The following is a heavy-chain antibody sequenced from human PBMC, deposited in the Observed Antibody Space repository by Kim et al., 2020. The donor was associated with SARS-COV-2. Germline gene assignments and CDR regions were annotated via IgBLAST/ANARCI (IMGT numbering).Heavy chain of an antibody. D-gene: IGHD3-10*01. J-gene: IGHJ6*01. CDR3: ARYVIGFGELPYYYYGM. CDR2: INQGGNEK. V-gene: IGHV3-7*03. Sequence: GGSLRLSCEASGFTFNNYWMSWVSQAPGKGLEWVANINQGGNEKYYVGSVRGRFTVSRDNAESSLYLQMNNPRVEDTAIYYFARYVIGFGELPYYYYGM. CDR1: GFTFNNYW.